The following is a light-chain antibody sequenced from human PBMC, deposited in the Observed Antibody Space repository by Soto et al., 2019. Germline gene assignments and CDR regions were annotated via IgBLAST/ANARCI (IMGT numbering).Light chain of an antibody. CDR3: SSYTTSNTLV. CDR2: EVS. V-gene: IGLV2-14*01. CDR1: SSDVGGYKY. Sequence: QSALTQAASVSGSPGQSITISCTGTSSDVGGYKYVSWYQQHPGKAPKLMIYEVSNRPSGVSNRFSASKSGNTASLTISGLQAEDKAHYYCSSYTTSNTLVFGGGTKLTVL. J-gene: IGLJ3*02.